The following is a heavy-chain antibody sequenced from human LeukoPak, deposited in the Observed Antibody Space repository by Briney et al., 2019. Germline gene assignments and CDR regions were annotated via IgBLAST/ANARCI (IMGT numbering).Heavy chain of an antibody. J-gene: IGHJ5*02. Sequence: GGSLRLSCAASGFTFSSYWMHWVRQAPGRGLVWVSRINSDGSSTSYADSVKGRFTISRDNAKNTLYLQMNSLRAEDTAVYYCARGHGYYDSSGYHNWFDPWGQGTLVTVSS. V-gene: IGHV3-74*01. D-gene: IGHD3-22*01. CDR2: INSDGSST. CDR3: ARGHGYYDSSGYHNWFDP. CDR1: GFTFSSYW.